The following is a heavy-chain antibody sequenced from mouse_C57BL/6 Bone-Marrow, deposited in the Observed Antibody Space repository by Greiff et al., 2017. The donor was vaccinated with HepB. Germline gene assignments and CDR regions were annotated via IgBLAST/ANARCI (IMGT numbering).Heavy chain of an antibody. Sequence: DVKLQESGPGLAKPSQTLSLTCSVTGYSITSDYWNWIRKFPGNKLEYMGYISYSGSTYYNPSLKSRISITRDTSKNQYYLQLNSVTTEDTATYYCARVITTVVAKGYFDVWGTGTTVTVSS. D-gene: IGHD1-1*01. CDR1: GYSITSDY. V-gene: IGHV3-8*01. J-gene: IGHJ1*03. CDR3: ARVITTVVAKGYFDV. CDR2: ISYSGST.